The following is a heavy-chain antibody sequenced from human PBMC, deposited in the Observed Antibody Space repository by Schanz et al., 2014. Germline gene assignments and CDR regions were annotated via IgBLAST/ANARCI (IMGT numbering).Heavy chain of an antibody. CDR3: AKVREWWPYYFDY. V-gene: IGHV3-23*04. Sequence: EVQLVESGGGLVQPGGSLRLSCAASGFTFSRNAMNWVRQAPGKGLEWVSAISGNGGSTYFADSVKGRFTISRDNSDNTLFLQMNSLRAEDTAVYYCAKVREWWPYYFDYWGQGTLVTVSS. J-gene: IGHJ4*02. CDR2: ISGNGGST. D-gene: IGHD2-15*01. CDR1: GFTFSRNA.